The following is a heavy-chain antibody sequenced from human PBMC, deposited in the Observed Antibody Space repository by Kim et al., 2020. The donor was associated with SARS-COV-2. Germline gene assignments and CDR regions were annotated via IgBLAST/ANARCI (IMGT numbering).Heavy chain of an antibody. J-gene: IGHJ5*02. Sequence: SQTLSLTCAISGDSVSSNSAAWNWIRQSPSRGLEWLGRTYYRSKWYNDYAVSVKSRITINPDTSKNQFSLQLNSVTPEDTAVYYCARAQGRPYSSSWTKFDPWGQGTLVTVSS. CDR2: TYYRSKWYN. CDR1: GDSVSSNSAA. V-gene: IGHV6-1*01. D-gene: IGHD6-13*01. CDR3: ARAQGRPYSSSWTKFDP.